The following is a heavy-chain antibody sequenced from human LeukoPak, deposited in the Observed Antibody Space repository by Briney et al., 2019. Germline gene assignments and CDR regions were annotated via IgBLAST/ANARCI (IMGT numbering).Heavy chain of an antibody. J-gene: IGHJ3*02. V-gene: IGHV1-69*11. CDR2: IIPILGTA. D-gene: IGHD3-16*02. CDR1: GGTFSSYA. Sequence: ASVKVSCKASGGTFSSYAISWVRQAPGQGLEWMGRIIPILGTANYAQRFQGRVTITTDESTSTAYMELSSLRSEDTAVYYCAGFMGLYVWGSYRSHDAFDIWGQGTMVTLSS. CDR3: AGFMGLYVWGSYRSHDAFDI.